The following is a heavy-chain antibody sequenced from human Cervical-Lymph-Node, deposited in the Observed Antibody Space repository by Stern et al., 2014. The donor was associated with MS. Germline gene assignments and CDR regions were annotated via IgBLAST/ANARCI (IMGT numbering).Heavy chain of an antibody. CDR3: AHRSTSVAGAWAS. CDR1: GFSLTTSGVG. D-gene: IGHD1-26*01. V-gene: IGHV2-5*02. Sequence: QITLKESGPTLVKPTQTLTLTCDFSGFSLTTSGVGVGWILQPPGKALEWLALLYWDDEKRYSPSLKNRLSIITDTAKNQVVLTMTNMDPVDTGTYYCAHRSTSVAGAWASWGQGILVVVSS. J-gene: IGHJ5*02. CDR2: LYWDDEK.